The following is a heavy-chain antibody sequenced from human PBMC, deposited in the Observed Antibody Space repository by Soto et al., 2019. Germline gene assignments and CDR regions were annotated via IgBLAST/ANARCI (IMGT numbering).Heavy chain of an antibody. D-gene: IGHD1-1*01. V-gene: IGHV1-18*01. CDR3: ARMGGYMTNGYYYGMDV. CDR2: ISAYNGNT. Sequence: ASVKVSCKASGYTFTSYGSSGVRQAPGQGLEWMGWISAYNGNTNYAQKLQGRVTMTTDTSTSTAYMELRSLRSDDTAVYYCARMGGYMTNGYYYGMDVWGQGTTVTVSS. J-gene: IGHJ6*02. CDR1: GYTFTSYG.